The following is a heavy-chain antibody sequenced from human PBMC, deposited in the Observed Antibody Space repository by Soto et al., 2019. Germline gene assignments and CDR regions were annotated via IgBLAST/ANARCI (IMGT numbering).Heavy chain of an antibody. D-gene: IGHD6-19*01. CDR3: ARDDNSSGWYGGVYYYGMDV. CDR2: IYYSGST. Sequence: PSETLSLTCTVSCGSVSSGSYYWSWIRQPPGKGLEWIGYIYYSGSTNYNPSLKSRVTISVDTSKNQFSLKLSSVTAADTAVYYCARDDNSSGWYGGVYYYGMDVWGQGTTVTVSS. V-gene: IGHV4-61*01. J-gene: IGHJ6*02. CDR1: CGSVSSGSYY.